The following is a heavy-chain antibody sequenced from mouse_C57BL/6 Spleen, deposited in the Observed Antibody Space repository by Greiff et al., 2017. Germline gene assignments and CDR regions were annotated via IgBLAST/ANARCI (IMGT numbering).Heavy chain of an antibody. CDR2: ISDGGSYT. D-gene: IGHD1-1*01. CDR1: GFTFSSYA. CDR3: ARRDYGSSYVAWFAY. V-gene: IGHV5-4*03. J-gene: IGHJ3*01. Sequence: EVKLMESGGGLVKPGGSLKLSCAASGFTFSSYAMSWVRQTPEKRLEWVATISDGGSYTYYPDNVKGRFTISRDNAKNNLYLQMSHLKSEDTAMYYCARRDYGSSYVAWFAYWGQGTLVTVSA.